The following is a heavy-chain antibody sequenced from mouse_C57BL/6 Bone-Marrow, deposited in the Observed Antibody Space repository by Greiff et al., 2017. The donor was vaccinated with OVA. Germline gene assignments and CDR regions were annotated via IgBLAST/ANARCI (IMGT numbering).Heavy chain of an antibody. Sequence: EVQLVESGPGLVKPSQSLSLTCSVTGYSITSGYYWNWIRQFPGNKLEWMGYISYDGSNNYNPSLKNRISITRDTSKNQFFLKLNSVTTEDTATYYCAREGGELRRYGTYWGQGTLVTVSA. CDR3: AREGGELRRYGTY. D-gene: IGHD3-3*01. J-gene: IGHJ3*01. CDR2: ISYDGSN. CDR1: GYSITSGYY. V-gene: IGHV3-6*01.